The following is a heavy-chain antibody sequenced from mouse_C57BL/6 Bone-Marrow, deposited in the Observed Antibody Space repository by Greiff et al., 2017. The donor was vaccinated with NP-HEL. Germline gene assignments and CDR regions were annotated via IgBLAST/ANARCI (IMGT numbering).Heavy chain of an antibody. V-gene: IGHV1-64*01. CDR1: GYTFTSYW. Sequence: VQLQQPGAELVKPGASVKLSCKASGYTFTSYWMHWVKQRPGQGLEWIGMIHPNSGSTNYNEKFKSKATLTVDKSSSTAYMQLSSLTSEDSAVYYCAAIYDGYDFDYWGQGTTLTVSS. J-gene: IGHJ2*01. CDR3: AAIYDGYDFDY. D-gene: IGHD2-3*01. CDR2: IHPNSGST.